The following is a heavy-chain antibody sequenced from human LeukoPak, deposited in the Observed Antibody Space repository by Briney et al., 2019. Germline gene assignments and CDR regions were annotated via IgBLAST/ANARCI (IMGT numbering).Heavy chain of an antibody. CDR3: ARDYDFWSGYYKLLDY. J-gene: IGHJ4*02. D-gene: IGHD3-3*01. V-gene: IGHV1-2*02. Sequence: GASVKVSCKASGYTFTCYYMHWVRQAPGQGLEWMGWINPNSGGTNYAQKFQGRVTMTRDTSISTAYMELSRLRSDDTAVYYCARDYDFWSGYYKLLDYWGQGTLVTVSS. CDR1: GYTFTCYY. CDR2: INPNSGGT.